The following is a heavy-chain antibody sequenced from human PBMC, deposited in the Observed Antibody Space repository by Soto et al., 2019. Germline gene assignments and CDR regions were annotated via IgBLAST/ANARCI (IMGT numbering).Heavy chain of an antibody. J-gene: IGHJ4*02. V-gene: IGHV3-23*01. D-gene: IGHD4-4*01. CDR2: IGSSGGNT. CDR1: GFTFDAYA. CDR3: AKMASDSINSLDS. Sequence: PGGSLRLSCSASGFTFDAYAMSWVRQAPGKGLEWVSSIGSSGGNTYYAAAVRGRFTISRDNARNTVDLQSKTLRAEDTAVYFCAKMASDSINSLDSWGQGNLVPVSS.